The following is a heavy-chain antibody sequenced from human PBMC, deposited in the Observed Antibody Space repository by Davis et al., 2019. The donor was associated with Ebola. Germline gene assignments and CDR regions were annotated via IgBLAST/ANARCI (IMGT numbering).Heavy chain of an antibody. CDR3: ARDRAITMIVVASYFDY. J-gene: IGHJ4*02. CDR2: INPSGDRT. V-gene: IGHV1-46*01. CDR1: GYTFTSYY. Sequence: ASVKVSCKASGYTFTSYYMHWVRQAPGQGLDWMALINPSGDRTLYAQKFQGRVTITADKSTSTAYMELSSLRSEDTAVYYCARDRAITMIVVASYFDYWGQGTLVTVSS. D-gene: IGHD3-22*01.